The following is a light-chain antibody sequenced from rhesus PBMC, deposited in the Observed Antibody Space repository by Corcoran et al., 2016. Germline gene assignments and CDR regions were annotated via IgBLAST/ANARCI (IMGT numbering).Light chain of an antibody. Sequence: DIQMTQSPSALSASVGDRVTISCRASQNINRNLAWYQQKPGKAPKLLLYTITSLQTGTPSRFSGSGSGTDVTLTISSLQPEDSAVYYCQQYYDNPLTFGGGTKVELK. CDR1: QNINRN. CDR2: TIT. V-gene: IGKV1S12*01. CDR3: QQYYDNPLT. J-gene: IGKJ4*01.